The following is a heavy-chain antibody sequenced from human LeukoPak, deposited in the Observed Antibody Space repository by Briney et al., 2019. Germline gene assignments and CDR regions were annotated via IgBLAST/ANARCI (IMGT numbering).Heavy chain of an antibody. V-gene: IGHV3-53*01. CDR1: GFTVSTNY. CDR2: IYSSGNT. D-gene: IGHD1-1*01. J-gene: IGHJ4*02. CDR3: ARDASWNDGRGLDD. Sequence: GGSLRLSCAASGFTVSTNYMTWVRQAPGKGLECVSIIYSSGNTYYTDSVKGRFTISRDNSKNTLFLQMNSLRAEDTAVYYCARDASWNDGRGLDDWGQGTLVTVSS.